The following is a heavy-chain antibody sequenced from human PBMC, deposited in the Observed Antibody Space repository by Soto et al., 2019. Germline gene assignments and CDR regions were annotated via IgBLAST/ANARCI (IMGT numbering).Heavy chain of an antibody. J-gene: IGHJ4*02. Sequence: GGSLRLSCAASGFTLGDYTMTWVRQAPGKGLEWVAVISYDGNSKHYADSVKGRFTISRDNSKSTLYVQMNSLRAEDTAVYYCARSYCGDDCALDHWGQGTLVTVSS. CDR2: ISYDGNSK. CDR1: GFTLGDYT. V-gene: IGHV3-30-3*01. D-gene: IGHD2-21*02. CDR3: ARSYCGDDCALDH.